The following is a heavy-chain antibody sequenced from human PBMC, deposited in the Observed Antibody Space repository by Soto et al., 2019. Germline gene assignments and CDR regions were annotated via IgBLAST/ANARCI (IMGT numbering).Heavy chain of an antibody. Sequence: EVQLVESGGGLIQPGGSLRLSCAASGFTVSSNYMSWVRQAPGKGLEWVSVIYSGGSTYYADSVKGRFTISRDNSKNTLXXQMNSLRAEDTAVYYCVRDGVYSSSSETNYYGMDVWGQGTTVTVSS. CDR2: IYSGGST. V-gene: IGHV3-53*01. J-gene: IGHJ6*02. CDR1: GFTVSSNY. D-gene: IGHD6-6*01. CDR3: VRDGVYSSSSETNYYGMDV.